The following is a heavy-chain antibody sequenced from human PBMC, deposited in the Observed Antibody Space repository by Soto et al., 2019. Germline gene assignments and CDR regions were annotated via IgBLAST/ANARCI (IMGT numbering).Heavy chain of an antibody. CDR2: ISYDGSNK. CDR1: GFTFSSYA. V-gene: IGHV3-30-3*01. D-gene: IGHD3-9*01. J-gene: IGHJ6*02. Sequence: QVQLVESGGGVVQPGRSLRLSCAASGFTFSSYAMHWVRQAPGKGLEWVAVISYDGSNKYYADSVKGRFTISRDNSKNTRYLQMNSLRAEDTAVYYCARIQYYDILTGYYWSAKGDYGMDVWGQGTTVTVSS. CDR3: ARIQYYDILTGYYWSAKGDYGMDV.